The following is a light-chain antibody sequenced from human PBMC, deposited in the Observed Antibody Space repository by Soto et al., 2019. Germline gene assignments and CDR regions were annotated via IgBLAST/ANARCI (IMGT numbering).Light chain of an antibody. CDR2: GNS. CDR1: STNIGAGYD. J-gene: IGLJ1*01. Sequence: QSALTQPPSVSGAPGQRVTISCTGSSTNIGAGYDVHWYQQLPGTAPKLLIYGNSNRPSGVPDRFSGSKSGTSASLAIFGLQAEDEADYYCQSYDSSLSAYVFGTGTKVTVL. CDR3: QSYDSSLSAYV. V-gene: IGLV1-40*01.